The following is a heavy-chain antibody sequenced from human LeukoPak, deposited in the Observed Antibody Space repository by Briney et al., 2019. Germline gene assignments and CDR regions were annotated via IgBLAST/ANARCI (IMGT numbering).Heavy chain of an antibody. Sequence: SETLSLTCTVSGGSISSSSYYWGWIRQPPGKGLEWIGSIHYSGSTYYNPSLKSRVTISVDTSKNQFSLKLSSVTAADTAVYYCARQSPRITMVRGVINWFDPWGQGTLVTVSS. CDR2: IHYSGST. J-gene: IGHJ5*02. CDR3: ARQSPRITMVRGVINWFDP. CDR1: GGSISSSSYY. V-gene: IGHV4-39*01. D-gene: IGHD3-10*01.